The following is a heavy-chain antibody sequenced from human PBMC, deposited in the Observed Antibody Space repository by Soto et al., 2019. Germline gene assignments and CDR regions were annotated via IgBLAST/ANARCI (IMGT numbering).Heavy chain of an antibody. CDR1: GFTFSSYG. CDR2: ISYDGSNK. Sequence: GSLRLSCAASGFTFSSYGMHWVRQAPGKGLEWVAVISYDGSNKYYADSVKGRFTISRDNSKNTLYLQMNSLRAEDTAVYYCAKDQVSDPFDYWGQGTLVTVSS. V-gene: IGHV3-30*18. J-gene: IGHJ4*02. CDR3: AKDQVSDPFDY.